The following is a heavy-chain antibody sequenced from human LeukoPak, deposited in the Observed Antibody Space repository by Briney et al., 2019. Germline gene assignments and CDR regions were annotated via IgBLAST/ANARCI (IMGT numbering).Heavy chain of an antibody. CDR2: ISGSGGST. V-gene: IGHV3-23*01. CDR1: GFTFSSYA. CDR3: AKARTGYSSSCDY. Sequence: QSGGSLRLSCAASGFTFSSYAMSWVRQAPGKGLEWVSAISGSGGSTYYADSVKGRFTISRDNSKNTLCLQMNSLRAEDTAVYYCAKARTGYSSSCDYWGQGTLVTVSS. J-gene: IGHJ4*02. D-gene: IGHD6-13*01.